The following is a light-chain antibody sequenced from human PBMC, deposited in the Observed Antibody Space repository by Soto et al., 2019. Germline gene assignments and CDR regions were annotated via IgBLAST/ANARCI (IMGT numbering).Light chain of an antibody. CDR3: QQSYSTPIT. Sequence: IPMTQSPSPLSASVGDRFTITCRASQSISSYLNWYQQKPGKAPKLLIYAASSLQSGVPSRFSGSGSGTDFTLTISSLQPEDFATYYCQQSYSTPITFGQGTRLEIK. J-gene: IGKJ5*01. CDR1: QSISSY. CDR2: AAS. V-gene: IGKV1-39*01.